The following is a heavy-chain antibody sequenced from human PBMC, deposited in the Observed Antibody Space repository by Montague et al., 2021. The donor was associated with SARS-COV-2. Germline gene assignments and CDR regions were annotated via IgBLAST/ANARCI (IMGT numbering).Heavy chain of an antibody. CDR3: AREWVSYYDSSGYGAAFDI. Sequence: SETLSLTCTVSGGPISSYYWSWIRQPPGKGLEWIGYIYYSGSTNYNPSLKSRVTISVDTSKNQFSLKLSSVTAADTAVYYCAREWVSYYDSSGYGAAFDIWGQGTMVTVSS. CDR2: IYYSGST. J-gene: IGHJ3*02. CDR1: GGPISSYY. D-gene: IGHD3-22*01. V-gene: IGHV4-59*01.